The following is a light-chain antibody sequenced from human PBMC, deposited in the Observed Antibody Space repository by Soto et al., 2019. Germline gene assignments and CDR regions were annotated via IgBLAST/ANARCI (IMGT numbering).Light chain of an antibody. CDR2: GAS. CDR1: QGISNW. Sequence: DIQMTQSPSSVSASVGDRVTITCRASQGISNWLAWYQQKPGKAPKLLIYGASSLQGGVPSRFSGSGSGTDFTLTISSRQPEDFAIYYCQQANSVPPITFGQGTRLEIK. J-gene: IGKJ5*01. CDR3: QQANSVPPIT. V-gene: IGKV1-12*01.